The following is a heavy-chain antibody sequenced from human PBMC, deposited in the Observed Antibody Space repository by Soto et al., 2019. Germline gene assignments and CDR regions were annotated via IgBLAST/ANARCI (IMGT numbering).Heavy chain of an antibody. CDR1: GYTFTSYD. Sequence: ASVKVSCKASGYTFTSYDINWVRQAPGQGLEWVGWINPTSEYTAHAQKFQDRVIMTTDASTSTAYMELRGLRSDDTAVYYCAREVEGSYSPADFWGQGTPVTVSS. V-gene: IGHV1-8*01. CDR2: INPTSEYT. CDR3: AREVEGSYSPADF. D-gene: IGHD3-10*01. J-gene: IGHJ4*02.